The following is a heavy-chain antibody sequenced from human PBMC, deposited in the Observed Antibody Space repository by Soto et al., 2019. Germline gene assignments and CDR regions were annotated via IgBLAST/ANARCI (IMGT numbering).Heavy chain of an antibody. CDR3: ARDAYYYGSGATLDSGDPVDY. Sequence: GGSLRLSCAASGFTFSSYWMSWVRQAPGKGLEWVANIKQDGSEKYYVDSVKGRFTISRDNAKNSLYLQMNSLRAEDTAVYYCARDAYYYGSGATLDSGDPVDYWGQGTLVTVSS. D-gene: IGHD3-10*01. CDR2: IKQDGSEK. J-gene: IGHJ4*02. CDR1: GFTFSSYW. V-gene: IGHV3-7*01.